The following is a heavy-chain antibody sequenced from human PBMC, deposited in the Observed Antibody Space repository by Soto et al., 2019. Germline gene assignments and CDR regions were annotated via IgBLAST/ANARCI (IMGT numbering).Heavy chain of an antibody. CDR2: IYYSGST. Sequence: QVQLQESGPGLVKPSQTLSLTCTVSGGSISSGGYYWSWIRQHPGKGLEWIGYIYYSGSTYYNPSLKSRVTISGDTSKNQFSLKLSSVTAADTAVYYCARYLPFYGSGTGYYFDYWGQGTLVTVSS. V-gene: IGHV4-31*03. J-gene: IGHJ4*02. CDR3: ARYLPFYGSGTGYYFDY. D-gene: IGHD3-10*01. CDR1: GGSISSGGYY.